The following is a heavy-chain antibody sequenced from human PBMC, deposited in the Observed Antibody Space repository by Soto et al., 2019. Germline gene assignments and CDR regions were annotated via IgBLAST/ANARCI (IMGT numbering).Heavy chain of an antibody. CDR1: GYSFTSYW. CDR3: ARHEGIVGATNYYGMDV. V-gene: IGHV5-10-1*01. Sequence: RGASLKISCKGSGYSFTSYWISWVRQMNGKGLEWMGMIDPSDSYTNYSPSFQGHVTISADKSISTAYLQWSSLKAADTAMYYCARHEGIVGATNYYGMDVWGQGTTVTVSS. D-gene: IGHD1-26*01. J-gene: IGHJ6*02. CDR2: IDPSDSYT.